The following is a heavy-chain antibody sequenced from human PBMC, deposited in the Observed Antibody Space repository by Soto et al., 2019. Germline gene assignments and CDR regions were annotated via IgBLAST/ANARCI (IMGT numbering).Heavy chain of an antibody. CDR2: IKSNPAGGTA. V-gene: IGHV3-15*01. D-gene: IGHD3-22*01. J-gene: IGHJ6*02. CDR1: GFTFNNAW. Sequence: GGSLRLSCATSGFTFNNAWMNWVRQAPGKGLEWVGRIKSNPAGGTADYTAPVKGRFTISRDDSKNTLYLQMNSLKTEDTAVYYCTTGIVVVIPSGMDCWGQGTTVTVSS. CDR3: TTGIVVVIPSGMDC.